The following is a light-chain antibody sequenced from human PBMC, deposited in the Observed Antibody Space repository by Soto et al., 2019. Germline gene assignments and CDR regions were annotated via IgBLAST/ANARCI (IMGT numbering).Light chain of an antibody. J-gene: IGLJ1*01. V-gene: IGLV2-14*01. CDR1: SSDIGAYNY. CDR2: EVS. CDR3: FSFTTDWTHV. Sequence: QSVLTQPASVSGSPGQSITISCTGSSSDIGAYNYVSWFQQYPGKAPKLIISEVSNRPSGVSNRFSGSKSGTAASLTIYGLQTEDEADYFCFSFTTDWTHVFGTGTTVTVL.